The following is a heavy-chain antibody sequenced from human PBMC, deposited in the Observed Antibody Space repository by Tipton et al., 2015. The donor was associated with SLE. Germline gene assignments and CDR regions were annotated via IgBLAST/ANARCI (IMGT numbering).Heavy chain of an antibody. CDR1: GASISSHC. J-gene: IGHJ5*02. CDR3: ARGQHQLGRFDP. D-gene: IGHD1-1*01. CDR2: ICNSVNI. Sequence: TLSLTCTVSGASISSHCWCWIRQPPGKGLEWIGYICNSVNINYIPSLKSRVTISADTSKNQISLKLNSVTAADTAVYYCARGQHQLGRFDPWGQGTLVTVSS. V-gene: IGHV4-59*11.